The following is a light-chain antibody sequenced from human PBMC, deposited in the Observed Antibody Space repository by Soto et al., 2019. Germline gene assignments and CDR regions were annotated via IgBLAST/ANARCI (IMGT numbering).Light chain of an antibody. V-gene: IGLV1-40*01. J-gene: IGLJ2*01. CDR2: ANS. CDR1: SSDIGAGYD. Sequence: QSVLTQPPSVSGAPGQRVTISCTGSSSDIGAGYDVHWYQQLPGTAPKLLIYANSLRPSGVPDRFSGSKSGTSASLAITGLQAEDEADYYCQSYDSSLSGSVLFGGGTQLTVL. CDR3: QSYDSSLSGSVL.